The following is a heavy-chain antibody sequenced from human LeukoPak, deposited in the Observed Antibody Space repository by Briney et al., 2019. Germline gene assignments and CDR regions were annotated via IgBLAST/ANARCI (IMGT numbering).Heavy chain of an antibody. CDR1: GFTFSSYT. CDR3: ATVFGYDGSGSSDY. J-gene: IGHJ4*02. CDR2: ISHTSEYT. V-gene: IGHV3-23*01. Sequence: GGSLRLSCAASGFTFSSYTMSWVRQAPGKGLEWVSAISHTSEYTYHADSVKGRFTISRDNSKNTLYLQMNSLRAEDTAVYYCATVFGYDGSGSSDYWGQGALVTVSS. D-gene: IGHD3-10*01.